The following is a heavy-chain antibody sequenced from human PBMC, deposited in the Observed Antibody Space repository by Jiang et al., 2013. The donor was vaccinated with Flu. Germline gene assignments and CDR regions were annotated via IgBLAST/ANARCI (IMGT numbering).Heavy chain of an antibody. CDR1: GYSISSGYY. CDR3: ARGRYSGSYLIY. J-gene: IGHJ4*02. Sequence: VSGYSISSGYYWGWIRQPPGKGLEWIGSIYHSGSTYYNPSLKSRVTISVDTSKNQFSLKLSSVTAADTAVYYCARGRYSGSYLIYWGQGTLVTVSS. V-gene: IGHV4-38-2*02. CDR2: IYHSGST. D-gene: IGHD1-26*01.